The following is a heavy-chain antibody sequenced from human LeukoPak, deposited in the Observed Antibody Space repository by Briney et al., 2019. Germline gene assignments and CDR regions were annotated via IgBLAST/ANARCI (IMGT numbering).Heavy chain of an antibody. CDR2: IYTSRST. J-gene: IGHJ4*02. Sequence: SSETLSLXCTVSGGSISSYYWSWIRQPAGKGLEWIGRIYTSRSTKYNPSLKSRVTTSADTSKNQFSLKLSSVTAADTAVYYCASRMAAAGIGIYFDYWGQGTLVTSPQ. CDR1: GGSISSYY. CDR3: ASRMAAAGIGIYFDY. D-gene: IGHD6-13*01. V-gene: IGHV4-4*07.